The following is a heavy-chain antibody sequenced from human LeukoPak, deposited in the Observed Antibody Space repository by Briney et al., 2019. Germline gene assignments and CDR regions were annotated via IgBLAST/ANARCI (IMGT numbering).Heavy chain of an antibody. V-gene: IGHV4-59*01. J-gene: IGHJ4*02. CDR3: AKGLIAFFDY. CDR2: IYYSGST. D-gene: IGHD3-16*01. Sequence: RASETLSLTCTVSGASFSSYYWSWIRKPPGKGLEWIGYIYYSGSTNYNPSLKSLVTISVDTSKNQFSLRLSSVTAADTAVYYCAKGLIAFFDYWGQGTLVTVSS. CDR1: GASFSSYY.